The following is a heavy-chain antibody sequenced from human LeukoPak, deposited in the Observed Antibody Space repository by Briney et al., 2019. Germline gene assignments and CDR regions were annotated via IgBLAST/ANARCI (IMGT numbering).Heavy chain of an antibody. CDR1: GGSISSSSYY. CDR2: IYYSGST. Sequence: SETLSLTCTVSGGSISSSSYYWGWIRQPSGKGLEWIGSIYYSGSTYYNPSLKSRVTISVDTSKNQFSLKLSSVTAADTAVYYCARQEWSYYYYGMDVWGQGTTVTVSS. V-gene: IGHV4-39*01. J-gene: IGHJ6*02. CDR3: ARQEWSYYYYGMDV. D-gene: IGHD3-3*01.